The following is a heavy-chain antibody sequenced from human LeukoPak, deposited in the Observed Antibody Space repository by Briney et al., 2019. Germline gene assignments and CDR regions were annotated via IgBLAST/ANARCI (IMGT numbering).Heavy chain of an antibody. CDR3: AGAPIQHYFDY. CDR1: SGSISSYY. J-gene: IGHJ4*02. CDR2: IYYTGTT. D-gene: IGHD5-24*01. V-gene: IGHV4-59*01. Sequence: SETLSLTCTVSSGSISSYYWSWIRQPPGKGLEYIGHIYYTGTTGYNPSLKSRVTMSVDTSKNQFSLRLISVTSSDTAVYFCAGAPIQHYFDYWGQGTLVAVSS.